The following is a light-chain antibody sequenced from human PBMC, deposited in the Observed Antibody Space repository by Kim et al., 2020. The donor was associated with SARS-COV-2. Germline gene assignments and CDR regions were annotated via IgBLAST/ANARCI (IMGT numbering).Light chain of an antibody. CDR1: QSFYNSY. CDR3: QLFDNSLYT. V-gene: IGKV3-20*01. CDR2: GAS. J-gene: IGKJ2*01. Sequence: SPGDTATRSCRTSQSFYNSYLAWYQQKVGQSPRLLIYGASSRATGIADRFSGRGSGTDFTLTITRLEPEDFAVYYCQLFDNSLYTFGQGTKLEI.